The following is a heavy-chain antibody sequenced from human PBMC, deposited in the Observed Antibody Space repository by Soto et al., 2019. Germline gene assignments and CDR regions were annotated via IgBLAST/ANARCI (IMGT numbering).Heavy chain of an antibody. J-gene: IGHJ3*02. CDR1: GDSVSSNSAA. D-gene: IGHD1-7*01. Sequence: SETLSLTCALSGDSVSSNSAAWNWIRQSPSRGLEWLGRTYYRSKWYNDYAVSVKSRITINPDTSKNQFSLQLNSVTPDDTAVYYGARRWNYVDASDIWGQGTMVTVSS. CDR3: ARRWNYVDASDI. CDR2: TYYRSKWYN. V-gene: IGHV6-1*01.